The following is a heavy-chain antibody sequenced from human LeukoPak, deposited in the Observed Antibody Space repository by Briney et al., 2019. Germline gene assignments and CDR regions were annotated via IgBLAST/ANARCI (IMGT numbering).Heavy chain of an antibody. Sequence: GALRLSCAASGFTLSDYYMSWIRQAPGKGLEWISYITSSGNSIYDADSVKGRFTISRDNAKNSLYLQMNSLRAEDTAAYYCAIDIPYSNVAARQYTYFDPWGKGTLVTVSS. J-gene: IGHJ5*02. CDR3: AIDIPYSNVAARQYTYFDP. V-gene: IGHV3-11*01. CDR2: ITSSGNSI. D-gene: IGHD3-9*01. CDR1: GFTLSDYY.